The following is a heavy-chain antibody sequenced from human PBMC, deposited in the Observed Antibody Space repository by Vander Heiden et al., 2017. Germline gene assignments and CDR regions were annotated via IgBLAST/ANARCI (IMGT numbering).Heavy chain of an antibody. CDR2: ISSSGTFI. V-gene: IGHV3-21*01. Sequence: EVQLVESGGGRVKRAGPLTLSCAASGCNFRSRGMNWVRQAPGKGLEWVSSISSSGTFIYYADAVKGRFTISRDNAQNSLYLQMNSLRAEDTAVYYCASDRKGLGYYYYGMEVWGQGTTVTVSS. J-gene: IGHJ6*02. D-gene: IGHD2-15*01. CDR3: ASDRKGLGYYYYGMEV. CDR1: GCNFRSRG.